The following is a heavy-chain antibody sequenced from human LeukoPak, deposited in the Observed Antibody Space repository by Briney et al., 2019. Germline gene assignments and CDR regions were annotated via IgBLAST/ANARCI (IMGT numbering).Heavy chain of an antibody. CDR3: AKSVMITFGGVIGAFDI. V-gene: IGHV3-23*01. J-gene: IGHJ3*02. CDR2: ISGSGGST. D-gene: IGHD3-16*02. CDR1: GFTFSSYA. Sequence: GGSLRLSCAASGFTFSSYAMSWVREAPGKGLEWVSAISGSGGSTYYADTVMGRFTISRDNSKNTLYLQMNSLRAEDPAVYYCAKSVMITFGGVIGAFDIWGQGTMVTVSS.